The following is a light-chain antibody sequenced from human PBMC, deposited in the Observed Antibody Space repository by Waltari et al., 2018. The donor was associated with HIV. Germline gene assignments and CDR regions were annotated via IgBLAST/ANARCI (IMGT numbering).Light chain of an antibody. J-gene: IGLJ3*02. CDR1: ALPKQS. V-gene: IGLV3-25*03. CDR3: QSVESSGSRV. CDR2: KDN. Sequence: SYELTQPPSVSASPGQTARITCSGDALPKQSVYWYQQRPGQAPVWVIYKDNDRPSGIPERFSGSSSGTTVTLTISGVQAEDEADYYCQSVESSGSRVFGGGTKLTVL.